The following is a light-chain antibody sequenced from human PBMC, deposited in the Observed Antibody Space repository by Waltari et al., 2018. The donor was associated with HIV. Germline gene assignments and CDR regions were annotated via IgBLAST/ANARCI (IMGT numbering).Light chain of an antibody. CDR1: QSVLYNSNNKNY. Sequence: DIVMTQSPDSPAVSLGERATINCKSSQSVLYNSNNKNYLAWYQQKPGQPPKLLIYWASTRESGVPDRFSGSGSGTDFTLTISSLQAEDVAVYYCQQYYSTPWTFGQGTKVEIK. CDR3: QQYYSTPWT. V-gene: IGKV4-1*01. CDR2: WAS. J-gene: IGKJ1*01.